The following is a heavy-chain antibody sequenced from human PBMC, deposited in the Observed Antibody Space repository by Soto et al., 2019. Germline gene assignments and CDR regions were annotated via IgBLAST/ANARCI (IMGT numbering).Heavy chain of an antibody. D-gene: IGHD3-22*01. J-gene: IGHJ5*02. CDR2: IYDSGST. V-gene: IGHV4-39*01. CDR3: ARRVDYDSMGWFDP. CDR1: GGSISSSSYY. Sequence: SETLSLTCTVSGGSISSSSYYWGWIRQPPGKGLEWIGSIYDSGSTYYNPSLKSRVTISVDTSKNQFSRKLSPVTAADTAVYYCARRVDYDSMGWFDPWGQGTLVTVSS.